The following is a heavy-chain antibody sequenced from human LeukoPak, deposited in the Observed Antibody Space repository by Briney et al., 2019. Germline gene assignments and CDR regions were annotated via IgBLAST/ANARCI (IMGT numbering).Heavy chain of an antibody. CDR1: GFTFSSYG. V-gene: IGHV3-64D*08. CDR2: ISTNGGNT. CDR3: VRDLDDYPPSDAFDL. Sequence: GGSLRLSCAASGFTFSSYGMHWVRQAPGKGLEFVSSISTNGGNTHYADSVKGRFTISRDHSKNTLYLQMSSLRAEDTAVYYCVRDLDDYPPSDAFDLWGQGTMVTVSS. D-gene: IGHD5-24*01. J-gene: IGHJ3*01.